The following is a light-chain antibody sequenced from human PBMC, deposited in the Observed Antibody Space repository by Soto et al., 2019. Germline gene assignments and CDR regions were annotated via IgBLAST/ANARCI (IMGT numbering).Light chain of an antibody. V-gene: IGKV1-5*03. CDR2: KAS. CDR3: QHYNSYSEA. J-gene: IGKJ1*01. Sequence: DLQITQAPSTLSGSVGDRVTITCRASQTISSWLAWYQQKPGKAPKLLIYKASTLKSGVPSRFSGSGSGTEFTLTISSLQPDDFATYYCQHYNSYSEAFGQGGKVDI. CDR1: QTISSW.